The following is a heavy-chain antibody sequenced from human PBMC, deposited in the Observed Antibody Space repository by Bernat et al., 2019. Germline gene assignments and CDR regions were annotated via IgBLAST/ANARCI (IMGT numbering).Heavy chain of an antibody. CDR1: GFTFSSYA. CDR3: ACGSIAPRP. J-gene: IGHJ4*02. CDR2: ISYDGSNK. D-gene: IGHD6-6*01. V-gene: IGHV3-30*01. Sequence: QVQLVESGGGVVQPGRSLRLSCAASGFTFSSYAMHWVRQAPGKGLEWVAVISYDGSNKYYADSVKGRFTISRDNSKNTLYLQMNSLRAEDTAVYYCACGSIAPRPWGQGTLVTVSS.